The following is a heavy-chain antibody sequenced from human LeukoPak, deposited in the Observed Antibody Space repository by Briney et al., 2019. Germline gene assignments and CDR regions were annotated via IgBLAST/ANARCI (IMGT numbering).Heavy chain of an antibody. CDR2: IYYSGST. Sequence: SETLSLTCTVSGGSISSSSYYWGGMRQPPGKGLEWIGSIYYSGSTYYNPSLKSRVTISVDTSKNQFSLKLSSVTAADTAVYYCAHIAVAGISVDIWGQGTMVTVSS. V-gene: IGHV4-39*01. CDR3: AHIAVAGISVDI. D-gene: IGHD6-19*01. CDR1: GGSISSSSYY. J-gene: IGHJ3*02.